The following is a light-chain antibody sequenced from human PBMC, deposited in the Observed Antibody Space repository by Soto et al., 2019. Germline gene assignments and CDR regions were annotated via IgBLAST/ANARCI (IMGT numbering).Light chain of an antibody. CDR1: RSFASSY. Sequence: EIVLTQSPGTLSLSPGERATLSCRASRSFASSYLAWYQHKRGQAPRLLIYAASIRATGVPDRFSGSGSGTDFTLTISRLEPEDSAVYYCQQYGASPPYTFGQGTKVEIK. CDR3: QQYGASPPYT. J-gene: IGKJ2*01. CDR2: AAS. V-gene: IGKV3-20*01.